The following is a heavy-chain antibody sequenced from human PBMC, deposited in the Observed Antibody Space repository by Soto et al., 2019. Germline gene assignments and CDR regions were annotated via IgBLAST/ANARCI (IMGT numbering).Heavy chain of an antibody. J-gene: IGHJ4*02. CDR1: GYTFTSYA. Sequence: QVQLVQSGAEVKKPGASVKVSCKASGYTFTSYAMHWVRQAPGQRLEWMGWINAGNGNTKYSQRFQGRVTITRDTSASTAYMELSSLRSEDAAVFYCARGLPLTMDYWGQGTLVTVSS. V-gene: IGHV1-3*01. CDR3: ARGLPLTMDY. D-gene: IGHD2-15*01. CDR2: INAGNGNT.